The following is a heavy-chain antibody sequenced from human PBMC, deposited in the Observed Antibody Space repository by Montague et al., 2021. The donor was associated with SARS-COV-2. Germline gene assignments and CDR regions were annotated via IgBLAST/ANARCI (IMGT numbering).Heavy chain of an antibody. V-gene: IGHV3-48*03. CDR3: ARELLQFKGIFPYSYGMDV. CDR2: ISSSGTSI. J-gene: IGHJ6*02. CDR1: GFTFSSYE. D-gene: IGHD4-11*01. Sequence: SLRLSCXISGFTFSSYEMNWVRQAPGKGLEWLSQISSSGTSIYYXDSVKGRFTISRDNAKNSLYLQMNSLRAEDTAVYYCARELLQFKGIFPYSYGMDVWGQGTPVTVSS.